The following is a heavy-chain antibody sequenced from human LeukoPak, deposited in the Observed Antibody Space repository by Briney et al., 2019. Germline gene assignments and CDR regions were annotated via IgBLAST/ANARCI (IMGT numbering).Heavy chain of an antibody. CDR2: INPNSGGT. CDR1: GYTFTGYY. Sequence: ASVKVSCKASGYTFTGYYMHWVRQAPGQGLEWMGWINPNSGGTNYAQKFQGRVTMTRDTSTSTAYMELRSLRSDDTAVYYCARADRFGGAREIDYWGQGTLVTVSS. J-gene: IGHJ4*02. CDR3: ARADRFGGAREIDY. D-gene: IGHD3-16*01. V-gene: IGHV1-2*02.